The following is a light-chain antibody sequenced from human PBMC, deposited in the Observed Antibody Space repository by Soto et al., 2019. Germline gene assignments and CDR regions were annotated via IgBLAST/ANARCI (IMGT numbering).Light chain of an antibody. CDR3: QQYGSSPNT. V-gene: IGKV3-15*01. CDR2: GAS. Sequence: EIVMTQSPATLSVSPRERATLSCRASQSVNSNLAWYQQKPGQAPRLLIYGASTRATGIPARFSGSGSGTDFTLTISRLEPEDFAVYYCQQYGSSPNTFGQGTRLEIK. CDR1: QSVNSN. J-gene: IGKJ5*01.